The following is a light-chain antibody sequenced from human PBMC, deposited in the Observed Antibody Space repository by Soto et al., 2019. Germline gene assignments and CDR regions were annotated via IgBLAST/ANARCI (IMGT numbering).Light chain of an antibody. Sequence: RVTTQSPATLSVSPGERATLSCRASQNVAGDLAWYQQKPGQAPRLLIYRTSTRATGIPARFSGSGSGTEFPLTSSSLQSEYFAVYYCQEYNGRSSFGQGTKVEIK. V-gene: IGKV3-15*01. CDR3: QEYNGRSS. J-gene: IGKJ1*01. CDR2: RTS. CDR1: QNVAGD.